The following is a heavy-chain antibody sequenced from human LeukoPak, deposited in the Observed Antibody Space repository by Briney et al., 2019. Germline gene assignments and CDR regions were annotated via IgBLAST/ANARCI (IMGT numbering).Heavy chain of an antibody. Sequence: KPGGSLRLSCAASGFTFSGSAMHWVRQASGKGLEWVGRIRSKANSYATAYAASVKGRFTISRDDSKNTAYLQMNSLKTEDTAVYYCTRHPAWDMESRHYWGQGTLVTVSS. CDR3: TRHPAWDMESRHY. D-gene: IGHD2-15*01. CDR1: GFTFSGSA. CDR2: IRSKANSYAT. V-gene: IGHV3-73*01. J-gene: IGHJ4*02.